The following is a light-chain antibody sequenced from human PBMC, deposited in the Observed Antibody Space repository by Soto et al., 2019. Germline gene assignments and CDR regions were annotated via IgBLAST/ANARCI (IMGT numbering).Light chain of an antibody. CDR1: QCMSGS. Sequence: DTQMTHSPSTLSAFVGDRVTITCRASQCMSGSLAWYQQKPGKAPKLLIYDASYLEGGAPSRFSSSGSGTEFTLTIISLHPDDIATYSCQQYNSDSPYIFGQGTKLEI. CDR3: QQYNSDSPYI. J-gene: IGKJ2*01. CDR2: DAS. V-gene: IGKV1-5*01.